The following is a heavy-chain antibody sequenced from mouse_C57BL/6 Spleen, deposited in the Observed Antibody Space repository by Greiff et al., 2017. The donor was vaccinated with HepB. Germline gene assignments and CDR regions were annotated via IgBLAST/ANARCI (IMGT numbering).Heavy chain of an antibody. V-gene: IGHV2-9-1*01. Sequence: VQGVESGPGLVAPSQSLSITCTVSGFSLTSYAISWVRQPPGKGLEWLGVIWTGGGTNYNSALKSRLSISKDNSKSQVFLKMNSLQTDDTARYYCARAYYSNFYWYFDVWGTGTTVTVSS. J-gene: IGHJ1*03. CDR3: ARAYYSNFYWYFDV. D-gene: IGHD2-5*01. CDR2: IWTGGGT. CDR1: GFSLTSYA.